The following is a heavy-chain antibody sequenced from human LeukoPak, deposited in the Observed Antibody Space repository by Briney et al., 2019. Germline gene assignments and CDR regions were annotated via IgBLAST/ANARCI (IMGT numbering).Heavy chain of an antibody. CDR1: GFTFSSYI. V-gene: IGHV3-48*01. J-gene: IGHJ4*02. CDR2: IISSSSTI. CDR3: ASVWGSYRDRKAYFDY. D-gene: IGHD3-16*02. Sequence: PGGSLRLSCAASGFTFSSYIMNWVRQAPGKGLEWVSYIISSSSTIYYAYSVKGRFAISRDNAKNSLYLQMISLRGEGTAVYYCASVWGSYRDRKAYFDYWGQGTLVTVSS.